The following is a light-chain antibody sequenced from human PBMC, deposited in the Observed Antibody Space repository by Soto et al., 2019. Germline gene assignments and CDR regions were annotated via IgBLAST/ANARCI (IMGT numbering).Light chain of an antibody. V-gene: IGKV3-20*01. CDR1: QSAFSTY. J-gene: IGKJ1*01. CDR3: QQYGNSPWT. Sequence: EIVLTQSPDTLSLSPGERATLSCRASQSAFSTYLAWYQQKPGQAPRLLIYGASSRATGIPDRFSGSGSGTDFTLTISRLEPEDFAVYYCQQYGNSPWTLGQGTKVEIK. CDR2: GAS.